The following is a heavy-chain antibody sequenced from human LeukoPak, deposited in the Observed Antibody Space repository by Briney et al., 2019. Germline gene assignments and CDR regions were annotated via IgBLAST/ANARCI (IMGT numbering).Heavy chain of an antibody. Sequence: GGSLRLSCAASGFIFSSYWMHWVRQTPGRGLMWVSRINSDGSSTTYADSVKGRFTISRDNAKNTLYLQMNSLRAEDTAVYYCARLMSVAAAWFDPWGQGTLVTVSS. D-gene: IGHD6-13*01. CDR3: ARLMSVAAAWFDP. CDR2: INSDGSST. J-gene: IGHJ5*02. CDR1: GFIFSSYW. V-gene: IGHV3-74*01.